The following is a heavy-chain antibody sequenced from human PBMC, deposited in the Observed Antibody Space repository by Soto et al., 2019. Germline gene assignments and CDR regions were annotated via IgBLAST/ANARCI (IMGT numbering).Heavy chain of an antibody. CDR2: ISSSSSAI. J-gene: IGHJ5*02. Sequence: EVQLVESGGGLVQPGGSLRLSCAASGFTFSSYSMNWVRQAPGTGLEWVSYISSSSSAIYYADSVKGRFTISRDNAKNSLYLQMNSLRAEDTAVYYCASEGGKYNWFDPWGQGTLVTVSS. CDR3: ASEGGKYNWFDP. CDR1: GFTFSSYS. D-gene: IGHD3-16*01. V-gene: IGHV3-48*01.